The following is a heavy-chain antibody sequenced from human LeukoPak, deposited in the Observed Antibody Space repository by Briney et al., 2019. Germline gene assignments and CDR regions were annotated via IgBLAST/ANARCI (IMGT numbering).Heavy chain of an antibody. CDR3: AKGFRVAGDDY. V-gene: IGHV3-30*18. J-gene: IGHJ4*02. Sequence: GGSLRLSCAASGLTFSSYGMHWVRQAPGKGLEWVAVISYDGSNKYYADSVKGRFTISRDNSKNTLYLQMNSLRAEDTAVYYCAKGFRVAGDDYWGQGTLVTVSS. D-gene: IGHD3-16*01. CDR1: GLTFSSYG. CDR2: ISYDGSNK.